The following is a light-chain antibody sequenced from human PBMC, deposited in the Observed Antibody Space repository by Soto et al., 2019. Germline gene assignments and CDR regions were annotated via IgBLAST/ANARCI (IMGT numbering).Light chain of an antibody. V-gene: IGKV3D-15*01. Sequence: LLLTHSPPTRSVPAKDTPTLSCGASQNVAGKSAWCQQRAGQARMPLLSGASSRATGTPNTYRGSGSGTDSTLTISSLEPEHFAVYYCQQHHSYPRSITFGQGTRLEIK. CDR2: GAS. CDR3: QQHHSYPRSIT. CDR1: QNVAGK. J-gene: IGKJ5*01.